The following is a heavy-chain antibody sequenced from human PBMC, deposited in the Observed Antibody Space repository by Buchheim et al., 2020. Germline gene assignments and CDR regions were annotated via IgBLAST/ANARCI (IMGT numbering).Heavy chain of an antibody. V-gene: IGHV4-39*01. CDR2: IYYTGRT. CDR3: ATLGASGGSYYRDH. D-gene: IGHD1-26*01. Sequence: QLQLQESGPGLVKPSETLSLTCTVSGGPISSGSHYWGWVRQPPGKGLEWIGNIYYTGRTYYNPSLKSRLTVSVDTSQNQISRRLSCVTAADTAVYYCATLGASGGSYYRDHWGQGTL. CDR1: GGPISSGSHY. J-gene: IGHJ4*02.